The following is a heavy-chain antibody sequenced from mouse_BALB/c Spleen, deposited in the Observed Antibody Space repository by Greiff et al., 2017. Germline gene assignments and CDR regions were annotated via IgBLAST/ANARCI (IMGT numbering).Heavy chain of an antibody. D-gene: IGHD3-3*01. V-gene: IGHV1-69*02. Sequence: QVQLQQPGAELVRPGASVKLSCKASGYTFTSYWINWVKQRPGQGLEWIGNIYPSDSYTNYNQKFKDKATLTVDKSSSTAYMQLSSPTSEDSAVYYGTREGDENYWGQGTTLTVSS. CDR2: IYPSDSYT. J-gene: IGHJ2*01. CDR1: GYTFTSYW. CDR3: TREGDENY.